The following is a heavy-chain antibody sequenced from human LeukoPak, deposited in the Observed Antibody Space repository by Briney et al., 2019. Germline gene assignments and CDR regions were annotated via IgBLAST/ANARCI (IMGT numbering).Heavy chain of an antibody. CDR1: GGSFSGYY. Sequence: SETLSLTCAVYGGSFSGYYWSWIRQPPGKGLEWIGEINHSGSTNYNPSLKSRVTISVDTSKNQFSLKLSSVTAADTAVYYCARHNSDPDYCYYGMDVWGQGTTVTVSS. D-gene: IGHD1-20*01. J-gene: IGHJ6*02. V-gene: IGHV4-34*01. CDR2: INHSGST. CDR3: ARHNSDPDYCYYGMDV.